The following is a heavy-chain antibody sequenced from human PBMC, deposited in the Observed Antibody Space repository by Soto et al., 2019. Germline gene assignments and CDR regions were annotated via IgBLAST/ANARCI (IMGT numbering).Heavy chain of an antibody. D-gene: IGHD3-3*01. Sequence: SETLSLTCAVYGGSFSGYYWSWIRQPPGKGLEWIGEINHSGSTNYNPSLKSRVTISVYTSKKQFSLKLSSVTPADTAVYYCPRAPQPSLIFGVVIICSDAFDIWGQGTMVTVSS. CDR1: GGSFSGYY. CDR2: INHSGST. V-gene: IGHV4-34*01. J-gene: IGHJ3*02. CDR3: PRAPQPSLIFGVVIICSDAFDI.